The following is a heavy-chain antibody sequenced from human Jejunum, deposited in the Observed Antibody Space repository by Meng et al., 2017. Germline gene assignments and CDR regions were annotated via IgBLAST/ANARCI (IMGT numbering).Heavy chain of an antibody. D-gene: IGHD4-23*01. CDR2: IHYSGGT. V-gene: IGHV4-31*03. CDR3: ARATAGNSEYFQN. Sequence: PCPVHPPQPLSLTSTASGCSMNSAGHDWRWIRQDTGKGLEWIGYIHYSGGTYYNPSLKSRVTISVDTSKNQFSLKLNSVSAADTAVYYCARATAGNSEYFQNWGQGTLVTVSS. CDR1: GCSMNSAGHD. J-gene: IGHJ1*01.